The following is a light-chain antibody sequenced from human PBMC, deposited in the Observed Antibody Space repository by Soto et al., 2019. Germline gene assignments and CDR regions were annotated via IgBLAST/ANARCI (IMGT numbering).Light chain of an antibody. CDR2: GAS. CDR3: QQYGSSMYT. CDR1: QSVSSSY. J-gene: IGKJ2*01. Sequence: EIVLTQSPGTLSLSPGERATLSCRASQSVSSSYLAWYQQKPGQAPRLLIYGASSRATSIPDRFSGSGSGTDFTLTLSRLEPEDFAVYYCQQYGSSMYTFGQGTKLEIK. V-gene: IGKV3-20*01.